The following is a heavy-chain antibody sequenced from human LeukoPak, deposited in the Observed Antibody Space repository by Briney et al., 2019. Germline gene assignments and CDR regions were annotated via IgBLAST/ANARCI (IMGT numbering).Heavy chain of an antibody. CDR1: GGSISSYY. CDR3: AGPYYYDSSGEDY. J-gene: IGHJ4*02. Sequence: PSETLSLTCTVSGGSISSYYWSWIRQPPGKGLEWIGYIYYSGSTNYNPSLKSRVTISVDTSKNQFSLRLSSVTAADTAVYYCAGPYYYDSSGEDYWGQGTLVTVSS. V-gene: IGHV4-59*08. D-gene: IGHD3-22*01. CDR2: IYYSGST.